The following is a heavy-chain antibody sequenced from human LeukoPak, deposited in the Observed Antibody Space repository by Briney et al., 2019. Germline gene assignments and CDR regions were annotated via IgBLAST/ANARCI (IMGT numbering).Heavy chain of an antibody. CDR1: GVSFSGYY. V-gene: IGHV4-34*01. CDR3: ARGSSNTIFGLNY. Sequence: SSETLSLTCAVYGVSFSGYYWSWLRQPPGKGLEWIGEINHSRSTNYNPSLKSRVTISVDTSKNQFSLKLSSVTAADTAVYYCARGSSNTIFGLNYWGQGTLVTVSS. CDR2: INHSRST. J-gene: IGHJ4*02. D-gene: IGHD3-3*01.